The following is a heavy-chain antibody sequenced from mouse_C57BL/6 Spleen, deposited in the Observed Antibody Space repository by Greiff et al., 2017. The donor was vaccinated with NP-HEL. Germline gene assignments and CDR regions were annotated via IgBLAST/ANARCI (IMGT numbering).Heavy chain of an antibody. V-gene: IGHV3-6*01. CDR1: GYSITSGYY. Sequence: EVKLVESGPGLVKPSQSLSLTCSVTGYSITSGYYWNWIRQFPGNKLEWMGYISYDGSNNYNPSLKNRISITRDTSKNQFFLKLNSVTTEDTATYYCARGGYGNYVWYFDVWGTGTTVTVSS. D-gene: IGHD2-1*01. CDR3: ARGGYGNYVWYFDV. J-gene: IGHJ1*03. CDR2: ISYDGSN.